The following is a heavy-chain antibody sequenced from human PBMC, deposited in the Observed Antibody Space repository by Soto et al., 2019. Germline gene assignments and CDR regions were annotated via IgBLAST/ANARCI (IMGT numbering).Heavy chain of an antibody. J-gene: IGHJ4*02. CDR3: AKDSYGSGRKTTY. CDR2: ISGSGGST. CDR1: GFTFSSYA. D-gene: IGHD3-10*01. Sequence: EVQLLESGGGLVQPGGSLRLSCAASGFTFSSYAMSWVRQAPGKGLEWVSAISGSGGSTYYADSVKGRFTISRDNSKNTLYLQMNSLRAEDTTVYYCAKDSYGSGRKTTYWGQGTLVTVSS. V-gene: IGHV3-23*01.